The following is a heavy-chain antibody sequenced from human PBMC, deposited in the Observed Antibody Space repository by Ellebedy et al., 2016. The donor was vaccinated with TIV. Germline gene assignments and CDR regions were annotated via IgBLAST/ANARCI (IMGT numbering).Heavy chain of an antibody. J-gene: IGHJ4*02. CDR2: MKQDGSEE. D-gene: IGHD6-19*01. Sequence: GESLKISCAASGFTFDNYWMTWVRQAPGKGLEWVANMKQDGSEEYYVDSVKGRFIISRDNSKNTLYLQMNSLRAEDTAVYYCAGGISVAGTSLGFWGQGTLVTVSS. CDR1: GFTFDNYW. CDR3: AGGISVAGTSLGF. V-gene: IGHV3-7*03.